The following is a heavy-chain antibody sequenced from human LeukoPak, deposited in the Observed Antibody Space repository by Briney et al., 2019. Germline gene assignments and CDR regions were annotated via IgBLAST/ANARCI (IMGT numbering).Heavy chain of an antibody. Sequence: SETLSLTCTVSGGSISSSNYYWGWIRQPPGKGLEWIGSIYYSGSTYYNPSLKSRVTISVDTSKNQFSLKLSSVTAADTAVYYCARGRQYSSSWYLDFDYWGQGTLVTVSS. CDR1: GGSISSSNYY. CDR2: IYYSGST. D-gene: IGHD6-13*01. J-gene: IGHJ4*02. V-gene: IGHV4-39*07. CDR3: ARGRQYSSSWYLDFDY.